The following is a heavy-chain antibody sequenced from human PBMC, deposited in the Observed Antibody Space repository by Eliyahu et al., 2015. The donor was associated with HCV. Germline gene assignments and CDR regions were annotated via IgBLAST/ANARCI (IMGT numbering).Heavy chain of an antibody. CDR3: ARNSYDIRYGYYFDL. D-gene: IGHD2-15*01. V-gene: IGHV3-66*01. Sequence: VXLVESGGVLVQPGXSLRLTCEAAGFTVSKAYMSWVRQAPGKGLEWVSILYSSGQTYYAVSLQDRFTISRDSSKNTLFLQLNNLRAEDTALYYCARNSYDIRYGYYFDLWGRGTLVTVSS. CDR2: LYSSGQT. CDR1: GFTVSKAY. J-gene: IGHJ2*01.